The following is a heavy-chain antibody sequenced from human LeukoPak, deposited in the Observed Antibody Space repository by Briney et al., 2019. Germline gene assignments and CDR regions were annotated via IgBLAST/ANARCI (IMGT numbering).Heavy chain of an antibody. CDR1: GYSFTSYW. J-gene: IGHJ4*02. CDR2: IDPSDSYT. Sequence: PGESLKISCKGSGYSFTSYWISWVRQMPGKGLEWMGRIDPSDSYTNYSPSFQGHVTISADKSISTAYLQWSSLKASDTAMYYCARTSKHMYSSGWYVGGPLFDYWGQGTLVTVSS. D-gene: IGHD6-19*01. V-gene: IGHV5-10-1*01. CDR3: ARTSKHMYSSGWYVGGPLFDY.